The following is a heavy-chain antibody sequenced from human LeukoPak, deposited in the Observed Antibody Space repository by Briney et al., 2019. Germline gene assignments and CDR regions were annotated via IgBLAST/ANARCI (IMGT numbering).Heavy chain of an antibody. V-gene: IGHV4-59*01. J-gene: IGHJ4*02. CDR2: VFCNGRN. D-gene: IGHD3-3*01. CDR3: ARYGYYAYDY. CDR1: GDSMNEYY. Sequence: SETLSLTCTVYGDSMNEYYWSWVRQPPAKVLELIGYVFCNGRNNYSTALKTRVTISIDTSKNQFSLRLSSVTAADTAVYYCARYGYYAYDYWGQGNLVTVSS.